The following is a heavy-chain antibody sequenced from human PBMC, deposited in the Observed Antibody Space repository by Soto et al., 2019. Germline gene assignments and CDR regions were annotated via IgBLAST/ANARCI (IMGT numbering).Heavy chain of an antibody. CDR2: VTPRSGEV. Sequence: QVHLVQSGAEVKRPGDSVKVSCQASGYTVTDYHIHWVRQAPGQGLEWMGRVTPRSGEVYYSPKFQGRVTCTRDTSISTAYIELTRLKFDDTTVFYCARVPILGPTGDFDYWGQGTLATVSS. CDR1: GYTVTDYH. V-gene: IGHV1-2*01. J-gene: IGHJ4*02. D-gene: IGHD1-26*01. CDR3: ARVPILGPTGDFDY.